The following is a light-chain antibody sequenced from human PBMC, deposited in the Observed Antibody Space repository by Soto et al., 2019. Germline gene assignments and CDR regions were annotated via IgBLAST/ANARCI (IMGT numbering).Light chain of an antibody. V-gene: IGKV1-39*01. CDR2: ATS. Sequence: DIQMTQSPSSLSASVGDRVTITCRASQSISKYLSWLQQKPGKAPKLLIYATSSLQSGVPSRFSGSGSGTDFTLTISSLQPEDFATYYCQQSDSTPPWTFGQGTKVEIK. J-gene: IGKJ1*01. CDR1: QSISKY. CDR3: QQSDSTPPWT.